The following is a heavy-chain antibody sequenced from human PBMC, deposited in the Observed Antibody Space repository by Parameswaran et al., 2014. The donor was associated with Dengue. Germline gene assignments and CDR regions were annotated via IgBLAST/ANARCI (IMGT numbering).Heavy chain of an antibody. D-gene: IGHD3-22*01. CDR2: IIPILGIA. CDR3: ARRARYYYDSSGYYYDY. J-gene: IGHJ4*02. V-gene: IGHV1-69*02. Sequence: VRQMPGKGLEWMGRIIPILGIANYAQKFQGRVTITADKSTSTAYMELSSLRSEDTAVYYCARRARYYYDSSGYYYDYWGQGTLVTVSS.